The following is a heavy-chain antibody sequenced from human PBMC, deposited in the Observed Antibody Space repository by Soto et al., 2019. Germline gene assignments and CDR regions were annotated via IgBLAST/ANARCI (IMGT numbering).Heavy chain of an antibody. CDR2: INAGNGNT. D-gene: IGHD1-26*01. V-gene: IGHV1-3*01. CDR1: GYTFTSYA. CDR3: ARDLPVGRIYYYGMDV. J-gene: IGHJ6*02. Sequence: GASVKVSCKASGYTFTSYAMHWVRQAPGQRLEWMGWINAGNGNTKYSQKFQGRVTITRDTSASTAYMELSSLRSEDTAVYYCARDLPVGRIYYYGMDVWGQGTTVTVSS.